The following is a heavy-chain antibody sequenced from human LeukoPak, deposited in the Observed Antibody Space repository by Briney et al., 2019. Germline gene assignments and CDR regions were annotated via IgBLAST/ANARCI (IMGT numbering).Heavy chain of an antibody. V-gene: IGHV4-31*03. D-gene: IGHD3-10*01. CDR2: IYYSGST. CDR3: ARGESEYYGSGRRLAFFDY. CDR1: GGSISSGGYY. J-gene: IGHJ4*02. Sequence: PSQTLSLTCTVSGGSISSGGYYWSWIRQHPGTGLEWIGYIYYSGSTYYNPSLKSRVTISVDTSKNQFSLKLSSVTAADTAVYYCARGESEYYGSGRRLAFFDYWGQGTLVTVSS.